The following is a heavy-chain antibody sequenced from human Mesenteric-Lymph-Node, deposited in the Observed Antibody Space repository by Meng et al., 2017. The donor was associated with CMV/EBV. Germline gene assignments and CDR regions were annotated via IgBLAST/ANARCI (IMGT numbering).Heavy chain of an antibody. Sequence: FSDAWMSWVRQDPGKGLEWVGRIKSYADGGTIDYAAPVKGRFTISRDDSKKTLYLQMISLRDEDTALYYCTTDLNYDSNGYIIDGFDLWGQGALVTVSS. D-gene: IGHD3-22*01. J-gene: IGHJ5*02. CDR2: IKSYADGGTI. CDR1: FSDAW. V-gene: IGHV3-15*01. CDR3: TTDLNYDSNGYIIDGFDL.